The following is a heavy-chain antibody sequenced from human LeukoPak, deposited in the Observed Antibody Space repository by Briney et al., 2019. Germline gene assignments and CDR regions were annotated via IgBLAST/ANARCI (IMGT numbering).Heavy chain of an antibody. CDR3: ARDRPTVTTSDYYYGMDV. J-gene: IGHJ6*02. Sequence: GGSLRLSCAASGFTVSGNYMSWVRQAPGKGLEWVSVIYSGGTTYYADSVKDRFTISRDNSKNTLYLQMNSLRAEDTAVYYCARDRPTVTTSDYYYGMDVWGQGTTVTVSS. D-gene: IGHD4-17*01. V-gene: IGHV3-53*01. CDR1: GFTVSGNY. CDR2: IYSGGTT.